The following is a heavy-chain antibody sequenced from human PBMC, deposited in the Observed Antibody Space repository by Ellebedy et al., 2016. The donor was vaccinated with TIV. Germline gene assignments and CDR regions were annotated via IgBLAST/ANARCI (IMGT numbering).Heavy chain of an antibody. D-gene: IGHD6-13*01. CDR1: GYSISSGYY. CDR3: ARGSAGTRGDY. V-gene: IGHV4-38-2*02. J-gene: IGHJ4*02. Sequence: SETLSLXXTVSGYSISSGYYWGWIRQPPGKGLEWIGSIYHSGSTYYNPSLKSRVTISVDTSKNQFSLKLSSVTAADTAVYYCARGSAGTRGDYWGQGTLVTVSS. CDR2: IYHSGST.